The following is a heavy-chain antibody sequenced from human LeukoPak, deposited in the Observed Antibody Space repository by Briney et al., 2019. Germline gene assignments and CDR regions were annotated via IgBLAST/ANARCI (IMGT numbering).Heavy chain of an antibody. D-gene: IGHD6-19*01. CDR2: IWYDGSNK. CDR1: GFTFDDYA. CDR3: ARGAQQWLAYFDY. J-gene: IGHJ4*02. Sequence: GRSLRLSCAASGFTFDDYAMHWVRQAPGKGLEWVAVIWYDGSNKYYADSVKGRFTISRDNSKNTLYLQMYSLRAEDTAVYYCARGAQQWLAYFDYWGQGTLVTVSS. V-gene: IGHV3-33*08.